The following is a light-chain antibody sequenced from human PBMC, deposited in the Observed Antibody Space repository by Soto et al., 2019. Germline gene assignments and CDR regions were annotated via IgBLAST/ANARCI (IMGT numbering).Light chain of an antibody. Sequence: IQMTQSASSVSASVGYRVTITCRASQSISSWLAWYQQKPGKAPKLLIYAASTLQSGVPSRFSGSGYGTEFTLTISSLQTEDFATYSCQQLNSYPLTFGGGTKVDIK. V-gene: IGKV1-12*01. CDR2: AAS. CDR1: QSISSW. J-gene: IGKJ4*01. CDR3: QQLNSYPLT.